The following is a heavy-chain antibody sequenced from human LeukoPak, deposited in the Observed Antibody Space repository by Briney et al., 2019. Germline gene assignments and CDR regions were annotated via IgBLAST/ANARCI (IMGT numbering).Heavy chain of an antibody. Sequence: GRSLRLSCAASGFTFSSYAMHWVRQAPGKGLEWVAVISYDGSNKYYADSVKGRFTISRDNAKNSLSLQVNSLRAEDTAVYYCAREVKYYYGSGQVDYWGQGTLVTVSS. CDR3: AREVKYYYGSGQVDY. J-gene: IGHJ4*02. CDR1: GFTFSSYA. V-gene: IGHV3-30-3*01. D-gene: IGHD3-10*01. CDR2: ISYDGSNK.